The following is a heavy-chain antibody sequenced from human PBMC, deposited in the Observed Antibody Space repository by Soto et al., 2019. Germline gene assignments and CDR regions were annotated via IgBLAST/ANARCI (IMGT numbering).Heavy chain of an antibody. CDR2: ISYDGSNK. J-gene: IGHJ4*02. V-gene: IGHV3-30-3*01. CDR1: GFTFSSYA. CDR3: ARVSYYYDSSGYCPFDY. D-gene: IGHD3-22*01. Sequence: PGGSLRLSCAASGFTFSSYAMHWVRQAPGKGLEWVAVISYDGSNKYYADSVKGRFTISRDNSKNTLYLQMNSLRAEDTAVYYCARVSYYYDSSGYCPFDYWGQGTLVTVPQ.